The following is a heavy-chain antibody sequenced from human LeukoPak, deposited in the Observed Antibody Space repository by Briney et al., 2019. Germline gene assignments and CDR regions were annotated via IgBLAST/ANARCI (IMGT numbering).Heavy chain of an antibody. J-gene: IGHJ4*02. CDR2: ISAYNGNT. V-gene: IGHV1-18*01. Sequence: ASVKVSCKASGYTFTSYAMHWVRQAPGQRLEWMGWISAYNGNTNYAQKLQGSATMTTDTSTSTAYMELRSLRSDDTAVYYCARDSAVAGKGGTDYWGQGTLVTVSS. D-gene: IGHD6-19*01. CDR1: GYTFTSYA. CDR3: ARDSAVAGKGGTDY.